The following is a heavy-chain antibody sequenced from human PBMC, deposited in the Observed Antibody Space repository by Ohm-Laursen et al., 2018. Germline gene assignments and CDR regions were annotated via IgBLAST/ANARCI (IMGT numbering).Heavy chain of an antibody. Sequence: SLRLSCAASGFTFSSYWMHWVRQAPGKGLVWVSRINSDGSSTSYADSVKGRFTISRDNAKNTLYLQMNSLRAEDTAVYYCAKDPGYGEGAFDIWGQGTMVTVSS. CDR1: GFTFSSYW. D-gene: IGHD4-17*01. V-gene: IGHV3-74*01. J-gene: IGHJ3*02. CDR2: INSDGSST. CDR3: AKDPGYGEGAFDI.